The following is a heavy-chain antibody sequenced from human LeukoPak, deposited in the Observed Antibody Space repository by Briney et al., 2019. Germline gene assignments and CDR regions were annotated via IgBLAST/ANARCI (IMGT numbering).Heavy chain of an antibody. CDR2: IKQDGSEE. D-gene: IGHD6-19*01. CDR1: GFTFSSCW. Sequence: GGSLRLSCAASGFTFSSCWMSWVRQAPGKGLEWVANIKQDGSEEYYVDSVEGRFTISRDNAKHSLYLQMNSLRAEDTAVYYCARDRPDSSGWYLIGYYYYGMDVWGQGTTVTVSS. V-gene: IGHV3-7*01. CDR3: ARDRPDSSGWYLIGYYYYGMDV. J-gene: IGHJ6*02.